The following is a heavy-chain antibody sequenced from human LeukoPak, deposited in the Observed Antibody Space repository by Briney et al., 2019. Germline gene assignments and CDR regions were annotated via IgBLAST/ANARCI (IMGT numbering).Heavy chain of an antibody. Sequence: GGSLRLSCAASGFTFSSHAMHRVRQAPGKGLEYVSSTNTDGNYIYYVESVRGRFTISRDNSKNTLHLQMVSLRPDDMGVYYCARGGTYSSSSLNSWGQGTLVTVSS. CDR2: TNTDGNYI. CDR3: ARGGTYSSSSLNS. V-gene: IGHV3-64*02. D-gene: IGHD6-6*01. J-gene: IGHJ4*02. CDR1: GFTFSSHA.